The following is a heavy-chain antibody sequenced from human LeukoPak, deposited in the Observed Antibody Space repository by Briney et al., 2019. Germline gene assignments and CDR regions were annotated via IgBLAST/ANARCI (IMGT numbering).Heavy chain of an antibody. Sequence: GGSLRLSCAASGFTFSSYWMSWVRQAPGKGLEWVSAISGSGGSTYYADSVKGRFTISRDNSKNTLYLQMNSLRAEDTAVYYCASPVVPAAMYYYYYYMDVWGKGTTVTVSS. CDR3: ASPVVPAAMYYYYYYMDV. D-gene: IGHD2-2*01. CDR1: GFTFSSYW. V-gene: IGHV3-23*01. CDR2: ISGSGGST. J-gene: IGHJ6*03.